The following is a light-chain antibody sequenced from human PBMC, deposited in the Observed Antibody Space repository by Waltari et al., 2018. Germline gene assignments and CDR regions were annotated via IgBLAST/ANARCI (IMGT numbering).Light chain of an antibody. CDR2: KDT. Sequence: SYELTQPSSVSVSPGQTARITCSGDVLAKKYARWFQQKPGQAPVVVIFKDTGRPSGIPERFSGSSSGITVTLTISGAQVEDEADYYCYSAADNNLVFGGGTKLTVL. CDR3: YSAADNNLV. V-gene: IGLV3-27*01. CDR1: VLAKKY. J-gene: IGLJ3*02.